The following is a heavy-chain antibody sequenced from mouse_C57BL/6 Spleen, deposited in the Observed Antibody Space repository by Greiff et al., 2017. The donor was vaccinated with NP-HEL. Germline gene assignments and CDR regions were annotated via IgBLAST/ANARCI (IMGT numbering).Heavy chain of an antibody. CDR3: ARRANWDYFDY. Sequence: VQLQQSGPELVKPGASVKMSCKASGYTFTGYWIEWVKQRPGHGLEWIGEILPGSGSTNYNEKFKGKATFTADTSSNTAYMQLSSLTTEDSAIYYCARRANWDYFDYWGQGTTLTVSS. D-gene: IGHD4-1*02. CDR1: GYTFTGYW. CDR2: ILPGSGST. V-gene: IGHV1-9*01. J-gene: IGHJ2*01.